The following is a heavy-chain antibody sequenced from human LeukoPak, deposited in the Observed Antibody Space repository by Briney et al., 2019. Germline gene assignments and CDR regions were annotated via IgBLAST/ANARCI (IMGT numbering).Heavy chain of an antibody. CDR3: ARDGDGYNYGSFDY. D-gene: IGHD5-24*01. V-gene: IGHV1-2*02. CDR2: INPKTTVT. Sequence: ASVKVSCKTSGYTFIAYHMHWVRQAPGQGLEWMGWINPKTTVTNYARKFQGRVTMTRDTSISTVYMELSRVRSDDTAVYYCARDGDGYNYGSFDYWGLGTLVTVSS. CDR1: GYTFIAYH. J-gene: IGHJ4*02.